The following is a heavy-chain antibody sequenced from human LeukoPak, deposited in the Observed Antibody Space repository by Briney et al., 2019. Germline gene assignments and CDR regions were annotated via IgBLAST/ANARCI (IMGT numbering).Heavy chain of an antibody. Sequence: SQTLSLTCAVSGGSISSGSYSWSWIRQPPGKGLEWIGYIYPRGSTYYNPSLKSRVILSLDKSANQFSLNLSSVTTADTAVYYCARFSPRAMGNYLDFWGQGTLVTVSS. V-gene: IGHV4-30-2*01. CDR1: GGSISSGSYS. CDR3: ARFSPRAMGNYLDF. J-gene: IGHJ4*02. CDR2: IYPRGST. D-gene: IGHD7-27*01.